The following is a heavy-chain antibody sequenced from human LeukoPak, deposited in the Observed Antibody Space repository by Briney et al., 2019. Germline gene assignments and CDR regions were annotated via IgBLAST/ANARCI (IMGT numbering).Heavy chain of an antibody. CDR3: ASRYEC. CDR1: GFTFSSYS. D-gene: IGHD3-3*01. Sequence: GGSLRLSCAASGFTFSSYSMSWVRQAPGKGLEWVSSIRSGSSYMNYADSVKGRFTISRDNAKNSLYLQMSSLRAEDTAVYYSASRYECWGQATLVIVSA. CDR2: IRSGSSYM. J-gene: IGHJ1*01. V-gene: IGHV3-21*01.